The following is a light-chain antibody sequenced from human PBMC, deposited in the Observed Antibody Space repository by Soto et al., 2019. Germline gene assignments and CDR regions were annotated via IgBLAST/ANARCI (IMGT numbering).Light chain of an antibody. J-gene: IGKJ4*01. Sequence: EIVMTQSPVTLSVSPGERASISCRASQSVGSLLAWYQQKRGQAPRLLIYGASTRATGIPARFSGSGSGTEFTLTISSLQSEDSAVYYCQQYDKWPLTFGGGTKVEIK. CDR3: QQYDKWPLT. CDR1: QSVGSL. CDR2: GAS. V-gene: IGKV3-15*01.